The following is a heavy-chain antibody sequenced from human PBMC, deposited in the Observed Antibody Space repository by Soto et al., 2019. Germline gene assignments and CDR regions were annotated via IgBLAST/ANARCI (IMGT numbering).Heavy chain of an antibody. J-gene: IGHJ4*02. CDR2: IYYSGST. D-gene: IGHD6-19*01. Sequence: TSETLSLTCTVSGGSISNYYWTWIRQPPGKGLEWIGYIYYSGSTNYNPSLKSRVTISVDTSKNQFSLILTSVTAADTAVYYCARGSAWTFYFDSWGQGTLVTVSS. CDR3: ARGSAWTFYFDS. V-gene: IGHV4-59*08. CDR1: GGSISNYY.